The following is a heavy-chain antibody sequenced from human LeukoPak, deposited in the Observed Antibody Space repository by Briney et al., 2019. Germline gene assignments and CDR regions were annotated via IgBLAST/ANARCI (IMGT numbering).Heavy chain of an antibody. V-gene: IGHV1-2*02. D-gene: IGHD4-17*01. Sequence: ASVKVSCKASGYTFTGYYMHWVRQAPGQGLEWMGWINPNSGGTNYAQKFQGRVTMTRDASISTAYMELSRLRSDDTAVYYCASIDYGDYSWFDPWGQGTLVTVSS. CDR3: ASIDYGDYSWFDP. J-gene: IGHJ5*02. CDR1: GYTFTGYY. CDR2: INPNSGGT.